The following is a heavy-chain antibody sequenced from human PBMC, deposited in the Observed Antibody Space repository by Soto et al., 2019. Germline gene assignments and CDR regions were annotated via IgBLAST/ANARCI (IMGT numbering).Heavy chain of an antibody. J-gene: IGHJ4*02. D-gene: IGHD2-15*01. V-gene: IGHV1-46*01. CDR3: ARGNFVVVVVTPGWYFDY. CDR2: INPSGGST. CDR1: GYTFSNYY. Sequence: QVQLVQSGAEVEKPGASVKVSCKASGYTFSNYYMHWVRQVLGQGLEWMGTINPSGGSTSYAQKFQGRINLTRKTSTGTVYMELRSLKSEDTAVYYCARGNFVVVVVTPGWYFDYWGQGTLVTVSS.